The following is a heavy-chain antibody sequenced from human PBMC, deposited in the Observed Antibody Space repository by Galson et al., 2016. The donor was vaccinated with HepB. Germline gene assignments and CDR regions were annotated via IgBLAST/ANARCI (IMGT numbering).Heavy chain of an antibody. V-gene: IGHV1-69*13. CDR1: GGTFSSYA. Sequence: SVKVSCKASGGTFSSYAISWVRQAPGQGLEWMGGIIPIFGTANYAQKFQGRVTITADESTSTAYMELSSLRSEDTAVYYCARDRWNDYGDYSVDYWGQGTLVTVSS. CDR2: IIPIFGTA. CDR3: ARDRWNDYGDYSVDY. J-gene: IGHJ4*02. D-gene: IGHD4-17*01.